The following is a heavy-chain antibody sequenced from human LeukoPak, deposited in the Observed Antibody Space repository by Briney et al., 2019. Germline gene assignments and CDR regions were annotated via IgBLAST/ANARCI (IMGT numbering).Heavy chain of an antibody. CDR2: IYYSGST. CDR1: GGSISSGGYY. J-gene: IGHJ5*02. CDR3: ARFRKYQLRQPPWFDP. Sequence: PSETLSLTCTVSGGSISSGGYYWSWIRQHPGKGLEWIGYIYYSGSTYYNPSLKSRVTISVDTSKNQFSLKLSSVTAADTAVYYCARFRKYQLRQPPWFDPWGQGTLVTVSS. V-gene: IGHV4-31*03. D-gene: IGHD2-2*01.